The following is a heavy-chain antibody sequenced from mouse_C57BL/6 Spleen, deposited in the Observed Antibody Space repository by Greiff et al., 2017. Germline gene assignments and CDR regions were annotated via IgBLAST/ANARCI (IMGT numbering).Heavy chain of an antibody. Sequence: EVKLMESGGGLVQPGGSLSLSCAASGFTFTDYYMSWVRQPPGKALEWLGFIRNKANGYTTEYSASVKGRFTISSDNSQSILYLQMNALRAEDGATYYCARSNWEEGFDYWGQGTTLTVSS. CDR1: GFTFTDYY. D-gene: IGHD4-1*01. V-gene: IGHV7-3*01. J-gene: IGHJ2*01. CDR3: ARSNWEEGFDY. CDR2: IRNKANGYTT.